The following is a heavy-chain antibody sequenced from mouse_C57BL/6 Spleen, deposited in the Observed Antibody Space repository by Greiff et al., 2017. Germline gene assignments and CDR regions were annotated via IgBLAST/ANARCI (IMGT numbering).Heavy chain of an antibody. J-gene: IGHJ2*01. CDR2: ISYDGSN. D-gene: IGHD2-4*01. V-gene: IGHV3-6*01. CDR3: ARDDYDGEFEY. CDR1: GYSITSGYY. Sequence: EVKLQESGPGLVKPSQSLSLTCSVTGYSITSGYYWNWIRQFPGNKLEWMGYISYDGSNNYNPSLKNRISITRDTSKNQFFLKLNSVTTEDTATYYCARDDYDGEFEYWGQGTTLTVSS.